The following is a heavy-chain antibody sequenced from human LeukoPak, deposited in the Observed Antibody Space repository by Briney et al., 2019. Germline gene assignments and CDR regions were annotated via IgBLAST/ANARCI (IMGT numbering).Heavy chain of an antibody. CDR2: IYNSGST. CDR3: ARLDRSGGASDAIDY. Sequence: ASETLSLTCTVSGGSISSYYWIWIRQPPGKGLEWIGYIYNSGSTKYNPSLKSRLSISVDPSKNQFSLRLSSVTAADTAVYYCARLDRSGGASDAIDYWGQGTLVTVSS. J-gene: IGHJ4*02. V-gene: IGHV4-59*08. CDR1: GGSISSYY. D-gene: IGHD3-10*01.